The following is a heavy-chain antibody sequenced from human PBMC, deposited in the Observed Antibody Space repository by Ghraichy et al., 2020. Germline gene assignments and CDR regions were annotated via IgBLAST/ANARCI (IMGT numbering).Heavy chain of an antibody. CDR3: ARDIKSSSWSYYYNTMDV. D-gene: IGHD6-13*01. Sequence: GGSQRLSCAASGFSFRTYSMHWVRQAPGKGLEWVAVISHDGHFKYYADSVKGRFTISRDNPSNTVYLELSSLRGEDTAVYYCARDIKSSSWSYYYNTMDVWGQGTTVTVSS. CDR2: ISHDGHFK. CDR1: GFSFRTYS. J-gene: IGHJ6*02. V-gene: IGHV3-30-3*01.